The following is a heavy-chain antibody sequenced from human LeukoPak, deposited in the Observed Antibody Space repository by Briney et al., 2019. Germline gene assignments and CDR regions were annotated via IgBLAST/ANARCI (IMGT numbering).Heavy chain of an antibody. V-gene: IGHV3-30*18. Sequence: PGGSLRLSCAASGFTFSSYGMHWVRQAPGKGLEWVAVISYDGSTKYYADSVKGRFTISRDNSKNTLHPQMNSLRAEDTAVYYCAKDRGYSNYGMDVWGQGTTVTVSS. D-gene: IGHD3-22*01. CDR2: ISYDGSTK. CDR3: AKDRGYSNYGMDV. CDR1: GFTFSSYG. J-gene: IGHJ6*02.